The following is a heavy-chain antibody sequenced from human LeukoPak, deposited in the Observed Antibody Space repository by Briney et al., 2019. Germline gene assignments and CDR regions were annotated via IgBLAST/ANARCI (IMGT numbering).Heavy chain of an antibody. V-gene: IGHV4-4*07. CDR1: GGSISSYS. J-gene: IGHJ5*02. CDR2: FYTSGST. Sequence: SETLSLTCTVSGGSISSYSWSWIRQPAGKGLEWIGRFYTSGSTNYNPSLKSRVTMSVDTSKNQFSLKLSSVTAADTAMYYCAGDFACGSTNCGSWFDPWGQGTLVSVSS. CDR3: AGDFACGSTNCGSWFDP. D-gene: IGHD2-2*01.